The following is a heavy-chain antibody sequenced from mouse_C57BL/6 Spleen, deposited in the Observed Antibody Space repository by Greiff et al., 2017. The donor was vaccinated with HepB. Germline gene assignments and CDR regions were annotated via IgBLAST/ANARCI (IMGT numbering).Heavy chain of an antibody. D-gene: IGHD1-1*01. J-gene: IGHJ2*01. CDR3: ARSGVLRYPDY. V-gene: IGHV1-64*01. CDR2: IHPNSGST. CDR1: GYTFTSYW. Sequence: QVQLQQPGAELVKPGASVKLSCKASGYTFTSYWMHWVKQRPGQGLEWIGMIHPNSGSTNYNEKFKSKATLTVDKSSSTAYMQLSSLTSEDSAVYYCARSGVLRYPDYWGQGTTLTVAS.